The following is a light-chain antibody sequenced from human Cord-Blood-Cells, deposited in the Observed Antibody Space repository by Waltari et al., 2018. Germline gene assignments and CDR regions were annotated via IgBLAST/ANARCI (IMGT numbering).Light chain of an antibody. Sequence: DIQMTQSPSSLSASVGDRVTITFRASQSISSYLNWYQQKPGKAPKLLIYAASSLQSGVPSRFSCSGSGTDFTLTISSLQPEDVATYYCQQSYSTPLTFGGGTKVEIK. CDR1: QSISSY. CDR3: QQSYSTPLT. V-gene: IGKV1-39*01. CDR2: AAS. J-gene: IGKJ4*01.